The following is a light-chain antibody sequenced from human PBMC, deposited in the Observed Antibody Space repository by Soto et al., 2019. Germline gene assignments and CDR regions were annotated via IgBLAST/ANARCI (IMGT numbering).Light chain of an antibody. Sequence: QSVLTQPPSVSAAPGQRVSISCSGSDSNIGNNYISWYRQVPGTAPKVVIYDNNKRPSWIPDRFSASKPGTSSTLAITGLRTGDEAFYYCGTWDSSLTSWVFGGGTKLTVL. CDR2: DNN. J-gene: IGLJ3*02. CDR1: DSNIGNNY. V-gene: IGLV1-51*01. CDR3: GTWDSSLTSWV.